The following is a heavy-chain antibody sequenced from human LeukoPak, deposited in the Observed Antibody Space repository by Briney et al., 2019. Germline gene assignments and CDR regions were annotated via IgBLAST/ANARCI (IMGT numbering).Heavy chain of an antibody. V-gene: IGHV4-59*01. D-gene: IGHD5-18*01. J-gene: IGHJ4*02. CDR2: IYYSGST. CDR1: GGSISSYY. CDR3: ARVGGTAMSPFDY. Sequence: PSETLSLTCTVSGGSISSYYWSWIRQPPGKGLEWIGYIYYSGSTNYNPSLKSRVTISVDTSKNQFSLKLSSVTAADTAVYYCARVGGTAMSPFDYWGQGTLVTVSS.